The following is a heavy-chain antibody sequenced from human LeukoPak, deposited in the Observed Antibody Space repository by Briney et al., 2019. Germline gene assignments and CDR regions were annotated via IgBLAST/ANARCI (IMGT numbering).Heavy chain of an antibody. CDR3: ARGVVTYSYYYYYYMDV. D-gene: IGHD3-3*01. Sequence: SETLSLTCTVSGGSISTYYWSWIRQPPGKGLEWIGNIYYTGSTIYNPSLESRVTMSVDTSENQLFLNLTSVTAADTAVYYCARGVVTYSYYYYYYMDVWGKGTTVTVSS. V-gene: IGHV4-59*01. CDR2: IYYTGST. CDR1: GGSISTYY. J-gene: IGHJ6*03.